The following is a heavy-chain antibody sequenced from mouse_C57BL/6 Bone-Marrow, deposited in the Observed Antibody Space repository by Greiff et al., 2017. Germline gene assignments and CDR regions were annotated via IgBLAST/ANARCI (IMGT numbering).Heavy chain of an antibody. Sequence: QVQLQQPGAELVKPGASVKMSCKASGYTFTSYWITWVKQRPGQGLEWIGDLYPGSGSTNYNEKFKSKATLPVDTSSSTGYMQLSSLTSEDSAVYYCARSGYYGSSWYCDVWGTGTTVTVSS. CDR2: LYPGSGST. CDR3: ARSGYYGSSWYCDV. V-gene: IGHV1-55*01. J-gene: IGHJ1*03. CDR1: GYTFTSYW. D-gene: IGHD1-1*01.